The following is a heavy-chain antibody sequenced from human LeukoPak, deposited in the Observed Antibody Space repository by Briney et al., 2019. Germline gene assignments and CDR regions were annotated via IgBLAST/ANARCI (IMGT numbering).Heavy chain of an antibody. Sequence: LENLFPTCTLFGCSLSRGSHHWGWFRPSPGEGLGGVWGIYDSRTIYYNPSLNSRVTISAVTSKNQFSLQLNSVTAADTAVYYCARHDGRSGGTMGALGSWGQGSLVTVSS. V-gene: IGHV4-39*01. J-gene: IGHJ5*02. CDR1: GCSLSRGSHH. CDR2: IYDSRTI. D-gene: IGHD4-23*01. CDR3: ARHDGRSGGTMGALGS.